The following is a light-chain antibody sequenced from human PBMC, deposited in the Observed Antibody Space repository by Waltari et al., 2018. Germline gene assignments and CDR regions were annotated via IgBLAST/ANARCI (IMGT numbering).Light chain of an antibody. J-gene: IGLJ2*01. CDR1: NSDVGPYNL. CDR3: CSYAGSTTWL. V-gene: IGLV2-23*02. CDR2: EVN. Sequence: QSALTQPASVSGSPGQSITISCTGSNSDVGPYNLVSWYQQHPGKAPKLLLYEVNQRPSGVSSRFSGSKSGITASLTISGLQAEDEADFYCCSYAGSTTWLFGGGTRLTVL.